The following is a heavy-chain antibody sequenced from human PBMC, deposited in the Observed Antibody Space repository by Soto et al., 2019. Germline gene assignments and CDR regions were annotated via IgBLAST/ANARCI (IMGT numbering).Heavy chain of an antibody. J-gene: IGHJ2*01. V-gene: IGHV4-30-4*01. CDR2: IYYSGRT. Sequence: QVQLQESGPGLVKPSQTLSLTCTVPGGSISSGDYYWSWIRQPPGKGLEWIGYIYYSGRTNYNPSLSSRVTISVDTSKNPFSLNLSSVTAADTAVYYCARIVESDYTIDFDLWGRGTLVTVSS. CDR3: ARIVESDYTIDFDL. CDR1: GGSISSGDYY. D-gene: IGHD3-3*01.